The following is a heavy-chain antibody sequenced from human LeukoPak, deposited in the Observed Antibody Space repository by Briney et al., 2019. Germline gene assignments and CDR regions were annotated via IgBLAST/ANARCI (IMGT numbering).Heavy chain of an antibody. V-gene: IGHV4-31*03. CDR3: ARAVDSWSGYFKPPPYYYYYGMDV. J-gene: IGHJ6*02. CDR1: GGSISSGGYY. Sequence: SETLSLTCTVSGGSISSGGYYWSWIRQHPGKGLEWIGYIYYSGSTYYNPSLKSRVTISVDTSKNQFSLKLSSVTAADTAVYYCARAVDSWSGYFKPPPYYYYYGMDVWGQGTTVTVSS. CDR2: IYYSGST. D-gene: IGHD3-3*01.